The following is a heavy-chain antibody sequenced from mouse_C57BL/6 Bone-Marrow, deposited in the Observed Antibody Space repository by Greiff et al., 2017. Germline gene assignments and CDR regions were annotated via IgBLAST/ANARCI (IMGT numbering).Heavy chain of an antibody. D-gene: IGHD2-4*01. CDR3: ARQGLPPFAY. J-gene: IGHJ3*01. CDR2: ISSGGSYT. Sequence: DVLLVESGGDLVKPGGSLKLSCAASGFTFSSYGMSWVRQTPDKRLEWVGTISSGGSYTYYPDSVKGRVTISRDNAKNTLYLQMSSLKSEDTAMYYCARQGLPPFAYWGQGTLVTVSA. CDR1: GFTFSSYG. V-gene: IGHV5-6*01.